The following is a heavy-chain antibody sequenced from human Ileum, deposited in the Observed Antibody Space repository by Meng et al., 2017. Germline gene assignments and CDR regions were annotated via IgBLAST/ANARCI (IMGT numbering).Heavy chain of an antibody. CDR3: AHRGVGPFDN. V-gene: IGHV2-5*02. J-gene: IGHJ4*02. CDR1: GLSLSASRVG. D-gene: IGHD1-26*01. Sequence: QITLKGSGPPLMKPTQTLTLTCTFSGLSLSASRVGVGWIRQPPGKALEWLAVIYWDDEIQYSPSLKSRLTITKDTSKNQVILTMTNMDPVDTGTYYCAHRGVGPFDNWGQETLVTVSS. CDR2: IYWDDEI.